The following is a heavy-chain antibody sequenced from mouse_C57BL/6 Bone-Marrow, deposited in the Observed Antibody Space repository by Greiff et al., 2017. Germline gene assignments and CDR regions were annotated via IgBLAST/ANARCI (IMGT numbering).Heavy chain of an antibody. Sequence: DVQLVESGGGLVKPGGSLKLSCAASGSTFSSYAMSWVRQTPEKRLEWVATISDGGSYTYYPDNVKGRFTISRDNAKNNLYLQMSHLKSEDTAMYYCARGLSITGDFDYWGQGTTLTVSS. CDR3: ARGLSITGDFDY. CDR1: GSTFSSYA. CDR2: ISDGGSYT. D-gene: IGHD1-1*01. V-gene: IGHV5-4*01. J-gene: IGHJ2*01.